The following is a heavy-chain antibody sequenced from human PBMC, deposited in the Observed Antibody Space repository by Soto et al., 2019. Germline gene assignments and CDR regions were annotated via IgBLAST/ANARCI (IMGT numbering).Heavy chain of an antibody. V-gene: IGHV1-2*02. CDR2: INPNSGGT. J-gene: IGHJ6*02. CDR1: GYTFTGYY. D-gene: IGHD6-13*01. CDR3: ARERRGIAAAGAGMDV. Sequence: QVQLVQSGAEVKKPGASVKVSCKASGYTFTGYYMHWVRQAPGQGLEWMGWINPNSGGTNYAQKFQGRVTMTRDTPISTAYRELSRLRSDDTGVYYCARERRGIAAAGAGMDVWGQGTTVTVSS.